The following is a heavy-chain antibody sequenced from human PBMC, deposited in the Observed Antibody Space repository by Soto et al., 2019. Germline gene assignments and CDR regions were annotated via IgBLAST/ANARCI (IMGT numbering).Heavy chain of an antibody. CDR3: ARDEGGYDILTGYYKAHHFDY. CDR2: ISPHNFNT. D-gene: IGHD3-9*01. J-gene: IGHJ4*02. Sequence: SVKVSWKASGYTFTHFYITWVRQAPEQGLEWMGAISPHNFNTNYAQKFRGRVTLTTEKSTNTAYMDLRSLTSDDTAVYYCARDEGGYDILTGYYKAHHFDYWGQGVPVTVSS. V-gene: IGHV1-18*01. CDR1: GYTFTHFY.